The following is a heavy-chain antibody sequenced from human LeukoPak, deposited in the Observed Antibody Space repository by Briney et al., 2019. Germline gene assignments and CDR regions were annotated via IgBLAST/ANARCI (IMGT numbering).Heavy chain of an antibody. J-gene: IGHJ3*02. V-gene: IGHV3-48*03. CDR3: ARGLRPDQI. CDR1: GFTFSSYE. Sequence: PGGSLRLSCAASGFTFSSYEMNWVRQAPGKGLEWVSYINSSGSTIYYADSVKGRFTISRDNAKNSLYLQMNSLRAEDTAVYYCARGLRPDQIWGQGTMVTVSS. CDR2: INSSGSTI. D-gene: IGHD6-6*01.